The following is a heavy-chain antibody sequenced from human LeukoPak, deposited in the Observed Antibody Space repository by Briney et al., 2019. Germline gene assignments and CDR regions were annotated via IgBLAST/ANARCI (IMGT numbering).Heavy chain of an antibody. CDR2: ISDSGGST. V-gene: IGHV3-23*01. J-gene: IGHJ4*02. Sequence: AGGSLRLSCAVSGLTFAAYGMTWVRQAPEKGLEWVTTISDSGGSTYYADSLKGWFTISRDNSKNTLYLQVDSLRAEDTAVYYCAKLGGYCSSGSCRDFDYWGQGTLVTVSS. CDR1: GLTFAAYG. D-gene: IGHD2-15*01. CDR3: AKLGGYCSSGSCRDFDY.